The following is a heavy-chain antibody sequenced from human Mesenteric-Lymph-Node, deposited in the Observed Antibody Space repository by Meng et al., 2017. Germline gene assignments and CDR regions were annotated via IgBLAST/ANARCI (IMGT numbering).Heavy chain of an antibody. D-gene: IGHD2-15*01. CDR3: ARNKQYCSGGSCAPSFMDV. J-gene: IGHJ6*02. CDR1: GFTVSSNY. Sequence: GGSLRLSCAASGFTVSSNYMSWVRQAPGKGLEWVSSISSSSRHIYYADSVKGRFTISRDNSKNTLYLQMNSLRAEDTAVYYCARNKQYCSGGSCAPSFMDVWGRGTTVTVSS. CDR2: ISSSSRHI. V-gene: IGHV3-21*04.